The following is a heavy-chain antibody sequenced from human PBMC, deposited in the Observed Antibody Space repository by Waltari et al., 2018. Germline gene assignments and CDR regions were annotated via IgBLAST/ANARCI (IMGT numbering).Heavy chain of an antibody. CDR2: IYSGGST. Sequence: EVQLVESGGGLVQPGGSLTLSCAASGFTFSSYWMSWVRQAPGKGLEWVSVIYSGGSTYYADSVKGRFTISRDNSKNTLYLQMNSLRAEDTAVYYCAREEGGLYSYGTTYWGQGTLVTVSS. CDR1: GFTFSSYW. CDR3: AREEGGLYSYGTTY. V-gene: IGHV3-66*01. J-gene: IGHJ4*02. D-gene: IGHD5-18*01.